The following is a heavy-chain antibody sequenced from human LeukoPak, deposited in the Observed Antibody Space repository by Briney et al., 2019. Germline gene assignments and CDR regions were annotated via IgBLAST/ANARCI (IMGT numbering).Heavy chain of an antibody. J-gene: IGHJ4*02. CDR1: GFTFSSYA. D-gene: IGHD3-10*01. CDR2: ISGSGGST. CDR3: AKDRPVYYDGSGYFDY. V-gene: IGHV3-23*01. Sequence: GGSLRLSCAASGFTFSSYAMSWVRQAPGKGLEWVSAISGSGGSTYYADSVKGRFTISRDNSKNTLYLQMNSLRAEDTALYYCAKDRPVYYDGSGYFDYWGQGTLVTVSS.